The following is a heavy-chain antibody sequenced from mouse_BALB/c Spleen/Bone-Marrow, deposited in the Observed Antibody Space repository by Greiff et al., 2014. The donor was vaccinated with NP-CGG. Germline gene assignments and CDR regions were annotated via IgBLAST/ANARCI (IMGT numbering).Heavy chain of an antibody. D-gene: IGHD1-2*01. J-gene: IGHJ3*01. Sequence: VQLQQSGAELVKPGASVKLSCTASGFNIKDTYMHWVKQRPEQGLEWIGRIDPANGNTKYDPKFQGKATLTVDKSSNTACLQLSSLTSEDTAVYYGARDSGTTAPPYWGHGTLVTVSA. CDR3: ARDSGTTAPPY. V-gene: IGHV14-3*02. CDR1: GFNIKDTY. CDR2: IDPANGNT.